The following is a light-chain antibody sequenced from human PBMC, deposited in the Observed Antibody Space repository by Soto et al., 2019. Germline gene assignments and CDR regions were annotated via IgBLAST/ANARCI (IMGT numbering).Light chain of an antibody. J-gene: IGKJ1*01. CDR3: HQYETFSPWT. CDR2: NTT. Sequence: IQMTQSPSTLSASVGDRVTITGRASQRSDTCSAWYSQKPGTAPKLLPYNTTTWQRGVPSRCSGSGSGTEFTLAISSLEPDDFATSYCHQYETFSPWTFGQVTKADIK. CDR1: QRSDTC. V-gene: IGKV1-5*03.